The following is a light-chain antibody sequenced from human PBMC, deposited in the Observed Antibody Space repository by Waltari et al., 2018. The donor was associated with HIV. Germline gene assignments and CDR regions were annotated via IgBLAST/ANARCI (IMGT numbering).Light chain of an antibody. CDR1: RLLLRRNGYNY. J-gene: IGKJ4*01. V-gene: IGKV2-28*01. Sequence: IVMTQCPPSRPVTPGEPAAISCRARRLLLRRNGYNYLDWCLQKPGQSPQLLIYLGANRVSGVSDRFSGSESCTDFTLKISRVEAVDVGIYYCMQALETPLTFGGGTKVEIQ. CDR2: LGA. CDR3: MQALETPLT.